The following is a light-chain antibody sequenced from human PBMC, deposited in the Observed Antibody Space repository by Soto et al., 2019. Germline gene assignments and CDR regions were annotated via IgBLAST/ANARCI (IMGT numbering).Light chain of an antibody. V-gene: IGLV2-14*01. CDR3: SSYTSSSTHNYV. CDR1: SDDVGGYNY. CDR2: EVT. Sequence: QSVLTQPASVSGSPGQSITISCTGTSDDVGGYNYVSWYQQHPDKAPKLMIFEVTYRPSGVSNRFSGSKSGNTASLTISGLQAEDEADYYCSSYTSSSTHNYVXGTGTKVTVL. J-gene: IGLJ1*01.